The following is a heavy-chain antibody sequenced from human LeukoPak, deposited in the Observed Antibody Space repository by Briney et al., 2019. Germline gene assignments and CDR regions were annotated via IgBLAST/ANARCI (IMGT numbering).Heavy chain of an antibody. Sequence: ASVKVSCKASGYTFTSYAMHWVRQAPGQRLEWMGWINAGNGNTKYSQKFQGRVTITRDTSASTAYMELSSLRSEDTAVYYCARERTTIVFFESWGQGTLVTVSS. V-gene: IGHV1-3*01. CDR1: GYTFTSYA. CDR2: INAGNGNT. J-gene: IGHJ4*02. D-gene: IGHD4-11*01. CDR3: ARERTTIVFFES.